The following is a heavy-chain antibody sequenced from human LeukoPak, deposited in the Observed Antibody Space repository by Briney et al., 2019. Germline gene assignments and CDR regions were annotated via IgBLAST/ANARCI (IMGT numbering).Heavy chain of an antibody. CDR2: INRDGSST. D-gene: IGHD3-22*01. CDR1: GFTFSSYW. J-gene: IGHJ3*02. CDR3: ARGSGYYSYDAFDI. Sequence: GGSLRLSCAASGFTFSSYWMHWVRQVPGKGLVWVSRINRDGSSTSYADSVKGRFTISRDNAKNTLYLQMNSLRAEDTAVYYCARGSGYYSYDAFDIWGQRTMVTVSP. V-gene: IGHV3-74*01.